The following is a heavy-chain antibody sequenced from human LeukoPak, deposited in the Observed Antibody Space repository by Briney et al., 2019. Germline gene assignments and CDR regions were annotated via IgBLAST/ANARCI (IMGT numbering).Heavy chain of an antibody. CDR1: GGSISSHY. CDR2: IYYSGST. Sequence: PSETLSLTCTVSGGSISSHYWSWIRQPPGKGLEWIGYIYYSGSTNYNPSLKSRVTISADTSKNQFSLKLSSVTAADTAVYYCARHVKLGEVFDYWGQGTLVTVSS. D-gene: IGHD1-26*01. J-gene: IGHJ4*02. V-gene: IGHV4-59*11. CDR3: ARHVKLGEVFDY.